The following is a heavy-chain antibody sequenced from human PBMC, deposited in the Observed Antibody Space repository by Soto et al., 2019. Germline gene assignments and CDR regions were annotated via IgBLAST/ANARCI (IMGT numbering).Heavy chain of an antibody. CDR2: ISSNGGST. Sequence: PGGSLRHSCSASGFTFSSYAMHWFRQAPGKGLEYVSAISSNGGSTYYANSVKGRFTISRDNSKNTLYLQMGSLRAEDMAVYYCASDTTTADFDYCGQETLVTVSS. V-gene: IGHV3-64*01. D-gene: IGHD1-1*01. CDR3: ASDTTTADFDY. J-gene: IGHJ4*02. CDR1: GFTFSSYA.